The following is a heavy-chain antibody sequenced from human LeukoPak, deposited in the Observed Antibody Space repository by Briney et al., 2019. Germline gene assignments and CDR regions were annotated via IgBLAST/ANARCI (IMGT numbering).Heavy chain of an antibody. CDR1: GYTFTSYG. D-gene: IGHD3-10*01. Sequence: GASVKVSCKTSGYTFTSYGINWVRQAPGQGLEWMGRISAHNGNANYAQKFQGRVTMTTDTLATTAYMELRSLRSDDTAVYYCARDKAVYYGSGLRLDYWGQGTLVTVSS. J-gene: IGHJ4*02. CDR2: ISAHNGNA. V-gene: IGHV1-18*01. CDR3: ARDKAVYYGSGLRLDY.